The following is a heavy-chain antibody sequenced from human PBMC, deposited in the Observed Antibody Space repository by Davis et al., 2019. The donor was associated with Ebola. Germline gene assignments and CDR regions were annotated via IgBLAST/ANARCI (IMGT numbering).Heavy chain of an antibody. D-gene: IGHD4-23*01. V-gene: IGHV3-66*01. Sequence: GESLKISCAASGFTFSDYYMSWVRQAPGKGLEWVSIIYSGGDTYYADSVKGRFTTSRDNFKNTLYLQMNSLRAEDTAVYYCARDPDYGGNLIRYFDYWGQGTLVTVSS. CDR2: IYSGGDT. CDR1: GFTFSDYY. J-gene: IGHJ4*02. CDR3: ARDPDYGGNLIRYFDY.